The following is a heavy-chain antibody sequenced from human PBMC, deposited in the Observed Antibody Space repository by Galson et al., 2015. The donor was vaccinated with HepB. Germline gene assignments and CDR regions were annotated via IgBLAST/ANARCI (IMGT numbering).Heavy chain of an antibody. Sequence: SLRLSCAASGFTFSSYGMHWVRQAPGKGLEWAAFISYDGGNKYDGDSVKGRFTISRDNSKNTLYLKKTTLRAEDTAVYYWAKLPMVRGGVMVDALDIWGPGTMVTVSS. V-gene: IGHV3-30*18. CDR2: ISYDGGNK. D-gene: IGHD3-10*01. CDR1: GFTFSSYG. J-gene: IGHJ3*02. CDR3: AKLPMVRGGVMVDALDI.